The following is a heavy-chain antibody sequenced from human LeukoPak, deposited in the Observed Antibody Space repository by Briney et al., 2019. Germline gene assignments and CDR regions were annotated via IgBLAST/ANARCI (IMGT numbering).Heavy chain of an antibody. CDR1: GGSINSGSYY. CDR3: ARGGPRLYYYYMDV. D-gene: IGHD3-22*01. Sequence: SETLSLTCTVSGGSINSGSYYWSWIRQPAGKGLEWIGYIYYSGNTHYNPSLKSRVTISVDTSKNQFSLNLRSVTAADTAMYYCARGGPRLYYYYMDVWGKGTTVTISS. V-gene: IGHV4-61*10. J-gene: IGHJ6*03. CDR2: IYYSGNT.